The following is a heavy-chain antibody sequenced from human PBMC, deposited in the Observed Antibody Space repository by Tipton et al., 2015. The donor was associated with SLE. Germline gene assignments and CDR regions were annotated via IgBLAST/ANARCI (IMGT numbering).Heavy chain of an antibody. D-gene: IGHD4-17*01. Sequence: TLSLTCAVYGGSFSGYYWSWIRQSPGRGLEWIGEINHSGSTNYNPSLKSRVTISVDTSKNQFSMNLSSVTAADTAVYYCATSHMTTVPYYYYGMDVWGQGTTVTVSS. V-gene: IGHV4-34*01. CDR3: ATSHMTTVPYYYYGMDV. CDR1: GGSFSGYY. J-gene: IGHJ6*02. CDR2: INHSGST.